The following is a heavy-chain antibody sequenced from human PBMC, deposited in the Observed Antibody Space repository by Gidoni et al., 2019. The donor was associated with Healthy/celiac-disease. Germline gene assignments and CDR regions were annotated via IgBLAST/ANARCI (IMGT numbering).Heavy chain of an antibody. V-gene: IGHV3-23*01. J-gene: IGHJ4*02. Sequence: EVQLLESGGGLVQPGGSLRLSCAASGFTFSSYAMSWVRQAPGKGLEWVSAISGSGGSTYYADSVKGRFTISRDNSKNTLYLQMNSLRAEDSAVYYCAKDCYSSGWCDSYWGQGTLVTVSS. CDR3: AKDCYSSGWCDSY. CDR1: GFTFSSYA. CDR2: ISGSGGST. D-gene: IGHD6-19*01.